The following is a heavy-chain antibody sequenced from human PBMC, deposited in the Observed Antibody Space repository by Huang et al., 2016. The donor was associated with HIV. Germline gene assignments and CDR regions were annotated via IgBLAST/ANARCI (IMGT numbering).Heavy chain of an antibody. D-gene: IGHD4-17*01. Sequence: EVQLLESGGDLVQPGGSLRLSCAASGFTFSIYAMTWVRQAPGKGLEWVSTMSGGDGNTYYADSGKGRFTISRDNSKNTLYLQIHSLGAEDTAIYYWAKGRTTVAKAFDYWGQGTLVTVSS. CDR2: MSGGDGNT. J-gene: IGHJ4*02. CDR3: AKGRTTVAKAFDY. CDR1: GFTFSIYA. V-gene: IGHV3-23*01.